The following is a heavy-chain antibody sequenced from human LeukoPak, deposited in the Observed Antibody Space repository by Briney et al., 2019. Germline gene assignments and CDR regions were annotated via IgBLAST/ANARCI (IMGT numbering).Heavy chain of an antibody. CDR1: GYTFTSYY. Sequence: ASVKVSCKASGYTFTSYYMHWVRHAPGQGLERMGIINPSGGSTSYAQKFQGRVTMTRDTSTSTVYMELSSLRSEDTAVYYCASPGEKDYYFDYWGQGTLVTVSS. V-gene: IGHV1-46*01. CDR3: ASPGEKDYYFDY. CDR2: INPSGGST. D-gene: IGHD3-16*01. J-gene: IGHJ4*02.